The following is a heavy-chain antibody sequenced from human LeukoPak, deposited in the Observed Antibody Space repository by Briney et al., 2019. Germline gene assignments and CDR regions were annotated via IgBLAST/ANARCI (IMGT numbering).Heavy chain of an antibody. CDR1: GFTFSSYG. D-gene: IGHD3-22*01. Sequence: GGPLRLSCAASGFTFSSYGMHWVRQAPGKGLEWVAFIRYDGSNKYYADSVKGRFTISRDNSKNTLYLQMNSLRAEDTAVYYCAKGPITMIVVVMTYFDYWGQGTLVTVSS. V-gene: IGHV3-30*02. CDR3: AKGPITMIVVVMTYFDY. CDR2: IRYDGSNK. J-gene: IGHJ4*02.